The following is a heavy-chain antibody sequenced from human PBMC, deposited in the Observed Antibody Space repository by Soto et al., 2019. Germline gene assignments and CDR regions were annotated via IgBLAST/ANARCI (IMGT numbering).Heavy chain of an antibody. V-gene: IGHV1-18*01. D-gene: IGHD6-6*01. CDR3: ARADSSSSAPWYYYYYYMDV. CDR2: ISAYNGNT. Sequence: ASVKVSCKASGYTFTSYGISWVQQAPGQGLEWMGWISAYNGNTNYAQKLQGRVTMTTDTSTSTAYMELRSLRSDDTAVYYCARADSSSSAPWYYYYYYMDVWGKGTTVTVSS. J-gene: IGHJ6*03. CDR1: GYTFTSYG.